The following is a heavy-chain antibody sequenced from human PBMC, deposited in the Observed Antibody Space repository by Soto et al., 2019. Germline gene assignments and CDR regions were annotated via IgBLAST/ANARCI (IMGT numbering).Heavy chain of an antibody. CDR3: ARDPHAMYYDSSGYVDY. D-gene: IGHD3-22*01. J-gene: IGHJ4*02. CDR2: TYYRSKWYN. V-gene: IGHV6-1*01. Sequence: SQTLSLTCAISGDTVSSNSAAWNWIRQSPSRGLEWLGRTYYRSKWYNDYEVSVKSRITINPDTSKNQFSLQLNSVTPEDTAVYYCARDPHAMYYDSSGYVDYWGQGTLVTVSS. CDR1: GDTVSSNSAA.